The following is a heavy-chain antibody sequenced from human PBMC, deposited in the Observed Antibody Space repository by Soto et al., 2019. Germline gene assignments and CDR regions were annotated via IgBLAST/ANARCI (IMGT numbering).Heavy chain of an antibody. V-gene: IGHV3-30-3*01. CDR1: GFTFSSYA. Sequence: QVQLVESGGGVVQPGRSLRLSCAASGFTFSSYAMHWVRQAPGKGLEWVAVISYDGSNKYYADSVKGRFTISRDNSKNPLHLQVNSLRAEDTAVYYCARAGGVGLTRLPKYWGQGTLVTVSS. J-gene: IGHJ4*02. CDR2: ISYDGSNK. D-gene: IGHD1-26*01. CDR3: ARAGGVGLTRLPKY.